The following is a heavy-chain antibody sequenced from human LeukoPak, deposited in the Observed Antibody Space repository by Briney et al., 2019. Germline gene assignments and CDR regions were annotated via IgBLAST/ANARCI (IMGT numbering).Heavy chain of an antibody. CDR2: IYTGGST. CDR1: GGSISSYY. Sequence: SETLSLTCTVSGGSISSYYWSWIRQPAGKGLEWIGRIYTGGSTNYNPSLKSRVTMSVDTSKNQFSLKLSSVTAADTAVYYCAREETIYDILTGYLNWFDPWGQGTLVTVSS. J-gene: IGHJ5*02. D-gene: IGHD3-9*01. V-gene: IGHV4-4*07. CDR3: AREETIYDILTGYLNWFDP.